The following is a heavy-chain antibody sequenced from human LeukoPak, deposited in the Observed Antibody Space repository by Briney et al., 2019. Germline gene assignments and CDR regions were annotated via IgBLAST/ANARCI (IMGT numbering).Heavy chain of an antibody. CDR1: GYSISSGYF. J-gene: IGHJ4*02. Sequence: PSETLSLTCAVSGYSISSGYFWGWIRQPTGKGLEWIGSIYHSGTTYYNPSLKSRITISVDTSKNQFSLKLNSVTAADTALYYCACSRDLYSPLDYWGQGTLVTVSS. V-gene: IGHV4-38-2*01. D-gene: IGHD5-24*01. CDR3: ACSRDLYSPLDY. CDR2: IYHSGTT.